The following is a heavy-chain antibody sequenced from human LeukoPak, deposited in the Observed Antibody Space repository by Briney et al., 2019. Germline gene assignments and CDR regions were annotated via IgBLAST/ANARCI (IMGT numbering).Heavy chain of an antibody. J-gene: IGHJ4*02. CDR2: ISYDGSNK. CDR1: GFTFSTFG. V-gene: IGHV3-30*18. CDR3: AKKFPGTVAAGPDH. Sequence: GGPVRLSCAASGFTFSTFGMHWVRQAPGKGLEWVAVISYDGSNKYYGDSVKGRFTISRDNSKNTLYLQMNSLRAEDTAMYYCAKKFPGTVAAGPDHWGQGTLFTVSP. D-gene: IGHD6-13*01.